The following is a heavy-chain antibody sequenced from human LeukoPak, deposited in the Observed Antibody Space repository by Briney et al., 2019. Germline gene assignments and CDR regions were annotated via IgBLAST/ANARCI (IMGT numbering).Heavy chain of an antibody. CDR1: GFTFSSYG. J-gene: IGHJ6*02. Sequence: GGSLRLSCAASGFTFSSYGMHWVRQAPGKGLEWVAVISYDGSNKYYADSVKGRFTISRDNTKNSVYLQMNSLRAEDTAVYYCARDWPSNYYPMDVWGHGTTVTVSS. CDR3: ARDWPSNYYPMDV. V-gene: IGHV3-30*03. CDR2: ISYDGSNK. D-gene: IGHD6-6*01.